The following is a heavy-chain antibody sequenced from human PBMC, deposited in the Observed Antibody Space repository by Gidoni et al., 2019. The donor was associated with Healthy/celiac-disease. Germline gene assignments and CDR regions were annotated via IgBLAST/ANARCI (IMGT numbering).Heavy chain of an antibody. CDR3: ARDLIGMYYYGMDV. CDR1: GFTFSSYS. J-gene: IGHJ6*02. Sequence: EVQLVESGGGLVKPGGSLRLSCAASGFTFSSYSMNWVRQAPGKGLEWVLSSSSSSSYIYYADSVKGRFTISRDNAKNSLYLQMNSLRAEDTAVYYCARDLIGMYYYGMDVWGQGTTVTVSS. CDR2: SSSSSSYI. V-gene: IGHV3-21*01.